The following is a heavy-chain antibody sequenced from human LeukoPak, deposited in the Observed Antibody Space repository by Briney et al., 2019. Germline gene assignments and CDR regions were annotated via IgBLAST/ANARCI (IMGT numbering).Heavy chain of an antibody. CDR3: AKGPHYDYVWGSYYYFDY. Sequence: PGGSLRLSCAASGFTFSSYAMSWVRQAPGKGLEWVSAISGSGGSTYCADSVKGRFTISRDNSKNTLYLQMNSLRAEDTAVYYCAKGPHYDYVWGSYYYFDYWGQGPLVTVSS. CDR1: GFTFSSYA. D-gene: IGHD3-16*01. J-gene: IGHJ4*02. CDR2: ISGSGGST. V-gene: IGHV3-23*01.